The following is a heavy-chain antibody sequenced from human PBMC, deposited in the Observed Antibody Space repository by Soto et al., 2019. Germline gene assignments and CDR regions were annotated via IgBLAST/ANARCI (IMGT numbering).Heavy chain of an antibody. D-gene: IGHD3-10*01. Sequence: GGSLRLSCAASGFTFSSYSMNWVRQAPGKGLEWVSSISSSNTYIYYADSVKGRFTISRDNAKNSLYLQMSSLRAEDTAVYFCARRHGLDIDAYYWGQGILVTVS. J-gene: IGHJ4*02. CDR2: ISSSNTYI. CDR1: GFTFSSYS. CDR3: ARRHGLDIDAYY. V-gene: IGHV3-21*01.